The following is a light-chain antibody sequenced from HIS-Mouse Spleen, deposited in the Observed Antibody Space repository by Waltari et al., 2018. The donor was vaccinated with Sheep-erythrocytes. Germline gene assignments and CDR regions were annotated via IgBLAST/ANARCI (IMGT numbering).Light chain of an antibody. CDR3: CSYAGSSTYVV. V-gene: IGLV2-23*01. Sequence: QSALTQPASVSGSPGQSITIPCTGTSSDVGSYNLFSWYQHHPGKAPKLWSYEGSKRPSGVVNRLSGAKYGNTASLTISGLQAEDEADYYCCSYAGSSTYVVFGGGTKLTVL. CDR2: EGS. J-gene: IGLJ2*01. CDR1: SSDVGSYNL.